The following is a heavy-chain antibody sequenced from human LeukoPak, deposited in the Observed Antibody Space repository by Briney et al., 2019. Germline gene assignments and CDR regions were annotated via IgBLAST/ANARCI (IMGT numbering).Heavy chain of an antibody. CDR3: ARGVLLWFGEFDWFDP. CDR1: GYTFTSYD. J-gene: IGHJ5*02. CDR2: MNLNSGNT. Sequence: GASVKVSCKASGYTFTSYDINWVRQATGQGLEWMGWMNLNSGNTGYAQKFQGRVTMTRNTSISTAYMELSSLRSEDTAVYYCARGVLLWFGEFDWFDPWGQGTLVTVSS. D-gene: IGHD3-10*01. V-gene: IGHV1-8*01.